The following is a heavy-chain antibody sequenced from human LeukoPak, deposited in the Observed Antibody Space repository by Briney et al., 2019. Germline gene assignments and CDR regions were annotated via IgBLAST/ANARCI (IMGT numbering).Heavy chain of an antibody. Sequence: GSLRLSCVASGFTFGNHRMSWVRQPPGKGLEWIGEIYHSGSTNYNPSLKSRVTISVDKSKNQFSLKLSSVTAADTAVYYCAKDLEDIVVVVAATAAFDIWGQGTMVTVSS. D-gene: IGHD2-15*01. CDR1: GFTFGNHR. J-gene: IGHJ3*02. V-gene: IGHV4-4*02. CDR3: AKDLEDIVVVVAATAAFDI. CDR2: IYHSGST.